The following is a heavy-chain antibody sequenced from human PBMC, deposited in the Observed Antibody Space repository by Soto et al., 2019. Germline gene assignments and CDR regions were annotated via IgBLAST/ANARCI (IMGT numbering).Heavy chain of an antibody. Sequence: VQLVESGGGVVQPGRSLRLSCAASGFTFSSYGTHWVRQAPGKGLEWVAVISYDGHNTYYADSVKGRFTVSRDNSKNTLFLQMNSLRAEDTAVYYCAKDRSYSDSWPSGPFDYWGQGTLVTVSS. CDR1: GFTFSSYG. J-gene: IGHJ4*02. V-gene: IGHV3-30*18. D-gene: IGHD6-13*01. CDR2: ISYDGHNT. CDR3: AKDRSYSDSWPSGPFDY.